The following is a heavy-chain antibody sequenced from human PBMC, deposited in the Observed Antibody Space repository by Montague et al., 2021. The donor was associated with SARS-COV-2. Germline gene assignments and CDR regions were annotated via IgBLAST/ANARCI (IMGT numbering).Heavy chain of an antibody. J-gene: IGHJ4*02. CDR2: TYFRSSFYN. CDR1: GDSVSSSSVA. CDR3: ARQDTSGWLTFDY. Sequence: CAISGDSVSSSSVAWKWLRHEPPRGLECLGRTYFRSSFYNDYALSVKSRLNIQPDSAKNQFSLQLTSVTPEDTAIYYCARQDTSGWLTFDYWGQGILVTVSS. D-gene: IGHD6-19*01. V-gene: IGHV6-1*01.